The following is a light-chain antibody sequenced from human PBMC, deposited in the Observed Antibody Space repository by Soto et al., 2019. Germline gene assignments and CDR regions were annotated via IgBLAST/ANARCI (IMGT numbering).Light chain of an antibody. CDR1: SSDVGGYDY. CDR3: SSYTSSSLYV. V-gene: IGLV2-14*03. Sequence: QSVLTQPASVSGSPGQSITISCTGTSSDVGGYDYVSWYQHHPGKAPKLMIYDVSNRPSGVSNRFSGSKSGNTAPLTISGLQAEDEADYYCSSYTSSSLYVFGTGTKVTVL. CDR2: DVS. J-gene: IGLJ1*01.